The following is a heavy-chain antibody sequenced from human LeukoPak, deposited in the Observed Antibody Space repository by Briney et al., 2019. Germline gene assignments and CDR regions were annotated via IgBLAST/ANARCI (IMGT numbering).Heavy chain of an antibody. Sequence: PGGSLRLSCAASGFTFSDYNMSWIRQAPGKGLEWVSYVSSSGSTTYYADSVKGRFTISRDNAKNSLYLQMNSLRAEDTAVYYCARAECNWKPIDYWAQGTLVTVSS. V-gene: IGHV3-11*01. CDR2: VSSSGSTT. CDR3: ARAECNWKPIDY. D-gene: IGHD1-20*01. CDR1: GFTFSDYN. J-gene: IGHJ4*02.